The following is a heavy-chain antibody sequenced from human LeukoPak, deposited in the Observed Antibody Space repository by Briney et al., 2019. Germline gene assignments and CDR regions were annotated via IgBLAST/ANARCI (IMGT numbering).Heavy chain of an antibody. CDR2: IYYSGST. D-gene: IGHD5-24*01. CDR1: GGSISSYY. J-gene: IGHJ4*02. V-gene: IGHV4-59*08. CDR3: ARLEMATGIK. Sequence: SETLSLTCTVPGGSISSYYWSWIRQPPGKGLEWIGYIYYSGSTNYNPSLKSRVTISVDTSKNQFSLKLSSVTAADTAVYYCARLEMATGIKWGQGTLVTVSS.